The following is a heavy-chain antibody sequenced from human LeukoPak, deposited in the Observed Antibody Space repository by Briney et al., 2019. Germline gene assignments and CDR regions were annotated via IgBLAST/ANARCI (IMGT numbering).Heavy chain of an antibody. J-gene: IGHJ6*02. D-gene: IGHD6-13*01. Sequence: SETLSLTCTVSGGSIRSSYYYWGWIRQPPGKGLEWIGYMSYSGSTNYNPSLKSRVTISVDTSKNQFSLKLSSVTAADTAVYYCARVFRTAAGSYFYYYGMDVWGQGTTVTVSS. V-gene: IGHV4-61*05. CDR3: ARVFRTAAGSYFYYYGMDV. CDR2: MSYSGST. CDR1: GGSIRSSYYY.